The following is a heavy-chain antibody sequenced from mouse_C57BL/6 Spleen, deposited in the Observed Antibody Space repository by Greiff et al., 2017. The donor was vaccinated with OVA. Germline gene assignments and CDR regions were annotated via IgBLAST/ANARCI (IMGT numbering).Heavy chain of an antibody. J-gene: IGHJ2*01. D-gene: IGHD2-3*01. CDR2: ISDGGSYT. V-gene: IGHV5-4*01. CDR1: GFTFSSYA. Sequence: EVQLQQSGGGLVKPGGSLKLSCAASGFTFSSYAMSWVRQTPEKRLEWVATISDGGSYTYYPDNVKGRFTISRDNAKNNLYLQMSHLKSEDTAMYYCARDDDGYGYWGKGTTLTVSS. CDR3: ARDDDGYGY.